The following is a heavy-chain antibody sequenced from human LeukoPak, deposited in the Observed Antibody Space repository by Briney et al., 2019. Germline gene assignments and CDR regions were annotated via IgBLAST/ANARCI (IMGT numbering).Heavy chain of an antibody. V-gene: IGHV1-24*01. CDR3: ASPTGKYCSGGSCYLGGYGMDV. CDR1: GYTLTELS. Sequence: ASVKVSCKVSGYTLTELSMHWVRQAPGKGLEWMGGFDPEDGETIYAQKFQGRVTMTEDTSTSTAYMELRSLRSDDTAVYYCASPTGKYCSGGSCYLGGYGMDVWGQGTTVTVSS. CDR2: FDPEDGET. J-gene: IGHJ6*02. D-gene: IGHD2-15*01.